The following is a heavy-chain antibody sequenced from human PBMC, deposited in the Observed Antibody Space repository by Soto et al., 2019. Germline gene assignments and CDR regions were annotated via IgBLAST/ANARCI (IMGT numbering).Heavy chain of an antibody. J-gene: IGHJ4*02. CDR1: GLTFSIYG. D-gene: IGHD6-6*01. CDR3: ARDKYSSSSNFDY. V-gene: IGHV3-33*01. Sequence: GGSLRLSCAASGLTFSIYGMHWVRQAPGKGLEWVAVIWYDGSNKYSADSVKGRFTISRDNSKNTLYLQMNSLRAEDTAVYYCARDKYSSSSNFDYWGQGTLVTVSS. CDR2: IWYDGSNK.